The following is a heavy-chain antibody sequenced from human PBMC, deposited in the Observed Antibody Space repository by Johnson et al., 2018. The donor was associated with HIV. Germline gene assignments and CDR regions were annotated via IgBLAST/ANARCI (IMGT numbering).Heavy chain of an antibody. CDR3: ARVKQQVVRVGSDAFDI. CDR2: IYSGGGT. CDR1: GFTVSSNY. V-gene: IGHV3-66*02. D-gene: IGHD6-13*01. J-gene: IGHJ3*02. Sequence: QLVESGGGVVQPGGSLRLSCTASGFTVSSNYMSWVRQGPGTGLEWVSVIYSGGGTYHADSVKGRFTIPSDNSKNTLYLQMNSLRAEDTAVYYCARVKQQVVRVGSDAFDIWGQGSMVTVSS.